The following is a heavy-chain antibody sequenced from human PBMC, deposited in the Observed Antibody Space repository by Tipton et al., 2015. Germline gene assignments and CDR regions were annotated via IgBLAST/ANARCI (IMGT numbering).Heavy chain of an antibody. Sequence: TLSLTCSVSSDSISKYYWSWIRQPPGKELEWIGYIQYSGNTDYNPSLKSRLTMSLDMSKNQFSLELTSVTAADTAVYYCARSPPGDYEYIEYWGQGTLITVSS. J-gene: IGHJ1*01. D-gene: IGHD3-16*01. CDR3: ARSPPGDYEYIEY. V-gene: IGHV4-59*07. CDR2: IQYSGNT. CDR1: SDSISKYY.